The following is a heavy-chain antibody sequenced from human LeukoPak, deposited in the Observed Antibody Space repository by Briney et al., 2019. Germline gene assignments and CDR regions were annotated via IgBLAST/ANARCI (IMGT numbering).Heavy chain of an antibody. CDR2: INHSGST. CDR3: ARVDYNWNSDWFDP. D-gene: IGHD1-7*01. Sequence: KPSETLSLTCAVYGGSFSGYYWSWLRQPPGKGLEWLGEINHSGSTNYNPSLKSRVTISVDTSKNQFSLKLSSVTAADTAVYYCARVDYNWNSDWFDPWGQGTLVTVSS. V-gene: IGHV4-34*01. J-gene: IGHJ5*02. CDR1: GGSFSGYY.